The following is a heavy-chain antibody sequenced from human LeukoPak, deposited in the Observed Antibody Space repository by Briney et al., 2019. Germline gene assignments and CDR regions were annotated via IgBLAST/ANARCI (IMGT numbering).Heavy chain of an antibody. Sequence: PSETLSLTCTVSGVSISSSYSYWGWIRQPPGIGLESIGSIYYTGNTYYNASLKSQVSISIDTSKNQFSLNLTSVTAADTAVYYCARHPSTTYYYDSSGYYYVLFAAFDIWGQGTMVTVSS. CDR2: IYYTGNT. D-gene: IGHD3-22*01. CDR1: GVSISSSYSY. V-gene: IGHV4-39*01. CDR3: ARHPSTTYYYDSSGYYYVLFAAFDI. J-gene: IGHJ3*02.